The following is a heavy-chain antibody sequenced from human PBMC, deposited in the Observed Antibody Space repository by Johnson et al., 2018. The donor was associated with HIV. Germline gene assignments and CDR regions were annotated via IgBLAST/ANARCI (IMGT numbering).Heavy chain of an antibody. CDR3: ASLGLDLLVKAPLSVVFDAFDI. D-gene: IGHD3-16*01. CDR1: GFTFSNYA. Sequence: QVHLVESGGGVVQPGRSLRLSCAASGFTFSNYAMHWVRQAPGKGLEWVAVIWYDGSNKYYADSVKGRFTISRDNSKNTLYLQMNSLRAEDTAVYYCASLGLDLLVKAPLSVVFDAFDIWGQGTMVTVSS. CDR2: IWYDGSNK. J-gene: IGHJ3*02. V-gene: IGHV3-30-3*02.